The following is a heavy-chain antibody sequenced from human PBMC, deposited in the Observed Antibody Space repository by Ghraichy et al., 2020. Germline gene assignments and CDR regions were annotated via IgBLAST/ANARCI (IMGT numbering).Heavy chain of an antibody. CDR3: ARTEYSSGLYYFDY. CDR2: IYSGGST. D-gene: IGHD6-25*01. J-gene: IGHJ4*02. V-gene: IGHV3-66*02. Sequence: GGSLRLSCAASGFTVSSNYMSWVRQAPGKGLEWVSVIYSGGSTYYADSVKGRFTISRDNSKNTLYLQMNSLRAEDTAVYYCARTEYSSGLYYFDYWGQGTLVTVS. CDR1: GFTVSSNY.